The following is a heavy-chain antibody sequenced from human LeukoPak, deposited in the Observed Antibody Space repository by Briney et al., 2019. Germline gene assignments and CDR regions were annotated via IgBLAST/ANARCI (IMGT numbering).Heavy chain of an antibody. CDR3: ARDESISSWSVDY. V-gene: IGHV3-21*01. CDR2: ISRSSDYI. CDR1: GFTFSSYS. Sequence: GGSLRLSCAASGFTFSSYSMNWGRQAPGKGLEWVSSISRSSDYIYYADSVKGRFTISRDNAKNSLYLKMNSLRAEDTAVYYCARDESISSWSVDYWGQGTLVTVSS. J-gene: IGHJ4*02. D-gene: IGHD6-13*01.